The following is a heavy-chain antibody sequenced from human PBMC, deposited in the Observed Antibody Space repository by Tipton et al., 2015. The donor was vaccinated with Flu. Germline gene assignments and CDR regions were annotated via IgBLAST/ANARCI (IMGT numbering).Heavy chain of an antibody. J-gene: IGHJ4*02. V-gene: IGHV3-7*01. CDR3: ARAGILGSCSSTPCFYYFDY. CDR2: IKPDGSEK. D-gene: IGHD2-2*01. Sequence: TASGFTFSSYWMTWLRQAPGKGLEWVANIKPDGSEKYYVDSVKGRFTISRDNAKNSLYLQMNSLRGEDTAVYYCARAGILGSCSSTPCFYYFDYWGQGTLVTVSS. CDR1: GFTFSSYW.